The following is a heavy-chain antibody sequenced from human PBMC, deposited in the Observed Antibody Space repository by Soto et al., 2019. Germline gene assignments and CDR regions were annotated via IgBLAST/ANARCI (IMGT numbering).Heavy chain of an antibody. J-gene: IGHJ5*02. CDR2: INAGNGNT. CDR1: GYTFTSYA. CDR3: ARNSDSGNYYCWFDP. Sequence: GASVKVSCKASGYTFTSYAIHWVRQAPGQRLEWMGWINAGNGNTKYSQKFQGRVTITRDTSASTAYMDLSSLRSEDTAVYYCARNSDSGNYYCWFDPWGQGTLVTVSS. D-gene: IGHD1-26*01. V-gene: IGHV1-3*01.